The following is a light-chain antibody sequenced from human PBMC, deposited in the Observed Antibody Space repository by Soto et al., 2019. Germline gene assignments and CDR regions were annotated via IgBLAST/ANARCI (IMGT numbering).Light chain of an antibody. CDR2: LNSDGSH. V-gene: IGLV4-69*01. J-gene: IGLJ2*01. CDR3: QTWGTGILV. Sequence: QSVLTQSPSASASLGASVKLTCTLSSGHSTYTIAWHQQQPEKGPRFLMRLNSDGSHTKGDAIPDRFSGSSSGAERYIAISRLQSEDEADYYCQTWGTGILVFGGGTKLTVL. CDR1: SGHSTYT.